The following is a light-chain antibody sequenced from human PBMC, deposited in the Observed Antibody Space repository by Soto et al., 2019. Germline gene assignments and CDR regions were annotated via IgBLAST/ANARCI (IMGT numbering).Light chain of an antibody. CDR3: QHRSNWPCT. J-gene: IGKJ1*01. CDR2: DAS. V-gene: IGKV3-11*01. CDR1: QSVSSY. Sequence: EILLTQSPATLSLSLGERSTLXXRASQSVSSYLAWYQQKPGQAPRXVIYDASNRATGIPARFSGSGAGTDFTLTISSLEPEDFALYYCQHRSNWPCTFGQGTKVDI.